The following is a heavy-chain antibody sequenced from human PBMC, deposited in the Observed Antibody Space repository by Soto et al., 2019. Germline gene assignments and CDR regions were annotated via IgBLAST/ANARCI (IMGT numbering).Heavy chain of an antibody. V-gene: IGHV4-59*12. J-gene: IGHJ6*02. Sequence: SETLSLTCTVSGGSISSYYWSWIRQPPGKGLEWIGYIYYSGSTNYNPSLKSRVTISVDTSKNQFSLKLSSVTAADTAVYYCARDITMVRGSAGYYGMDVWGQGTTVTVSS. D-gene: IGHD3-10*01. CDR1: GGSISSYY. CDR2: IYYSGST. CDR3: ARDITMVRGSAGYYGMDV.